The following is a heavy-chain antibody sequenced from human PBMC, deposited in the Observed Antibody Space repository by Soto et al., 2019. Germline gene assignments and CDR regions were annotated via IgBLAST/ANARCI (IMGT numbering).Heavy chain of an antibody. CDR2: ISYDGSNK. CDR3: AKDRHCSGGSCYSDYYYYGMDV. V-gene: IGHV3-30*18. Sequence: RRLSCAASGFTFSSYGMHWVRQAPGKGLEWVAVISYDGSNKYYADSVKGRFTISRDNSKNTLYLQMNSLRAEDTAVYYCAKDRHCSGGSCYSDYYYYGMDVWGQGTTVTVSS. D-gene: IGHD2-15*01. J-gene: IGHJ6*02. CDR1: GFTFSSYG.